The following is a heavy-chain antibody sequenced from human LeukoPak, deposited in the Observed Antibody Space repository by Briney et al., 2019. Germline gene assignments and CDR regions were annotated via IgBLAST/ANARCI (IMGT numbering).Heavy chain of an antibody. CDR2: IYSGGST. J-gene: IGHJ4*02. D-gene: IGHD5-18*01. CDR3: AYSYGYGALDY. V-gene: IGHV3-66*01. Sequence: GGSLRLSCAASGFTVSSNYMSWVRQAPGKGLEWVSVIYSGGSTYYADSVKGRFTISRDNPKNTLYLQMNSLRAEDTAVYYCAYSYGYGALDYWGQGTLVTVSS. CDR1: GFTVSSNY.